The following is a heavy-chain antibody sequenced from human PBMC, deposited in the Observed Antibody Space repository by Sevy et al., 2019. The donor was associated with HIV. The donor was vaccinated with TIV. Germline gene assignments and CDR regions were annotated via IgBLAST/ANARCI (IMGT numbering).Heavy chain of an antibody. Sequence: ASVKVSCKASGYTFTSYYMHWVRQAPGQGLEWMGILNPSGGSTSYAQKFQGRVTMTRDTSTSTVYMELSSLRSEDTAVYYCARERVVVVPAAIYYGMDVWGQGTTVTVSS. CDR2: LNPSGGST. CDR3: ARERVVVVPAAIYYGMDV. D-gene: IGHD2-2*01. CDR1: GYTFTSYY. V-gene: IGHV1-46*01. J-gene: IGHJ6*02.